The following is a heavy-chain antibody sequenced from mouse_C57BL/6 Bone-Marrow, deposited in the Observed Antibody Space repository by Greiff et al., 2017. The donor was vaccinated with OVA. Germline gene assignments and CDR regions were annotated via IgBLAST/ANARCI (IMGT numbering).Heavy chain of an antibody. J-gene: IGHJ3*01. CDR3: ASSGTWFAY. D-gene: IGHD4-1*01. Sequence: EVQRVESGGGLVKPGGSLKLSCAASGFTFSSYAMSWVRQTPDKRLEWVATISDGGSYTYYPDNVKGRFTISRDNAKNNLYLQMSHLKSEDTAMYYCASSGTWFAYWGQGTLVTVSA. CDR1: GFTFSSYA. CDR2: ISDGGSYT. V-gene: IGHV5-4*01.